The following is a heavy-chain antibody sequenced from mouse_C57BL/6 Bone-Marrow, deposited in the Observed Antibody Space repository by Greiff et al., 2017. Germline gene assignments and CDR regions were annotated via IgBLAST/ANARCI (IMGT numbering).Heavy chain of an antibody. V-gene: IGHV1-47*01. Sequence: VQLQQSGAELVKPGASVKMSCKASGYTFTTYPIEWMKQNHGKSLEWIGNFHPYNDDTKYNEKFKGKATLTVEQSSSTVYLELSRLTSEDDDVYDCARRVCNGNYDAMDYWGQGTSGNGSS. J-gene: IGHJ4*01. CDR3: ARRVCNGNYDAMDY. D-gene: IGHD2-1*01. CDR1: GYTFTTYP. CDR2: FHPYNDDT.